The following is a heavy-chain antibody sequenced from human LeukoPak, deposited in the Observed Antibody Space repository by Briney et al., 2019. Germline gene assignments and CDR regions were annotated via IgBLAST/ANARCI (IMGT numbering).Heavy chain of an antibody. CDR1: GYTFTSYG. D-gene: IGHD3-22*01. V-gene: IGHV1-18*01. J-gene: IGHJ4*02. Sequence: ASVKVSCKASGYTFTSYGISWVRQAPGQGLEWMGWISAYNGNTNYAQKLQGRVTMTTDTSTTTAYMELRSLRSDDTAVYYCARVRGYYDSSGPRDYWGQGTLVTVSS. CDR2: ISAYNGNT. CDR3: ARVRGYYDSSGPRDY.